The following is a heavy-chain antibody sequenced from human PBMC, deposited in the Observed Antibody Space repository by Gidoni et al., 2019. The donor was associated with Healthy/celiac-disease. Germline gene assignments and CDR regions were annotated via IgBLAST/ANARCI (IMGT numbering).Heavy chain of an antibody. CDR1: GFTFGDYA. V-gene: IGHV3-49*05. CDR3: TRDLGSEGVDY. Sequence: EVQLVASGGGLVKPGRSLRLSCTASGFTFGDYAMSGFRQAPGKGLEWVGFIRSKAYGGTTEYAASVKGRFTISRDDSKSIAYLQMNSLKTEDTAVYYCTRDLGSEGVDYWGQGTLVTVSS. J-gene: IGHJ4*02. D-gene: IGHD3-10*01. CDR2: IRSKAYGGTT.